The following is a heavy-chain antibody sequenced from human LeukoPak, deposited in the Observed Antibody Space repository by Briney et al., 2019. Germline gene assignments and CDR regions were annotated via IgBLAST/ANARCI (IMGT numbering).Heavy chain of an antibody. Sequence: PGGSLRLSCAASGFTFSSYAMAWVRQAPGKGLEWVAGIGSDDNTHYAESVRGRFTISRDISKNTVSLQMSSLRAEDTAVYYCAKDILRWSFDSWGQGILVTVSS. CDR2: IGSDDNT. V-gene: IGHV3-23*01. CDR3: AKDILRWSFDS. D-gene: IGHD4-23*01. CDR1: GFTFSSYA. J-gene: IGHJ4*02.